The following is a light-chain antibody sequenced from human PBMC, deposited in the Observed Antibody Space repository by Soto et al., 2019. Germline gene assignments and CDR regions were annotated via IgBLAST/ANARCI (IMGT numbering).Light chain of an antibody. Sequence: EIVMTQSPATLSVSPGERATLSCRASQSVSTNLVWYQQKPGQAPRLLIYGASSRATGIPDRFSGSGSGTDFTLTISRLEPEDFAVYYCQHYITSLTTFGQGTKVDIK. CDR3: QHYITSLTT. V-gene: IGKV3D-15*01. CDR2: GAS. CDR1: QSVSTN. J-gene: IGKJ1*01.